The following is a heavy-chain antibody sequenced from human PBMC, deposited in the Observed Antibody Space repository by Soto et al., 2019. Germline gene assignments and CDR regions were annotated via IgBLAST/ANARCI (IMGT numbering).Heavy chain of an antibody. CDR3: ARGAMYSSSWYSRVGSNWFDP. Sequence: SETLSLTCTVPGGSISSGDYYWSWIRQPPGKGLEWIGYIYYSGSTYYNPSLKSRVTISVDTSKNQFSLKLSSVTAADTAVYYCARGAMYSSSWYSRVGSNWFDPWGQGTLVTVS. CDR2: IYYSGST. V-gene: IGHV4-30-4*01. D-gene: IGHD6-13*01. J-gene: IGHJ5*02. CDR1: GGSISSGDYY.